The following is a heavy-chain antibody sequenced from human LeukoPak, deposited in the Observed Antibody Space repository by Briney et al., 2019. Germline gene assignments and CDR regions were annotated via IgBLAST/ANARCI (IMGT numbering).Heavy chain of an antibody. CDR3: ARDGRLGASDY. J-gene: IGHJ4*02. Sequence: GASVKVSCKASGGTFSSYAISWVRQALGQGLEWMGGIIPIFGTANYAQKFQGRVTITTDESTSTAYMELSSLRSEDTAVYYCARDGRLGASDYWGQGTLVTVSS. CDR1: GGTFSSYA. D-gene: IGHD1-26*01. CDR2: IIPIFGTA. V-gene: IGHV1-69*05.